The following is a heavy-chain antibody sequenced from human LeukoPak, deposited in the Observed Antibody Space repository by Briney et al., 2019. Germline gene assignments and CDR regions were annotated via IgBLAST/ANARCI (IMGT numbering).Heavy chain of an antibody. Sequence: SETLSLTCTVSGGSISSSNYYWAWIRQPPGQGLEWIGSIYYRGNAYYNPSLKSRVTISVDTSKNQFSLSLSSVTAADTAVDYWGREEDRRCDRGQGNLGTVPS. J-gene: IGHJ4*02. D-gene: IGHD2-15*01. CDR1: GGSISSSNYY. CDR3: GREEDRRCD. V-gene: IGHV4-39*07. CDR2: IYYRGNA.